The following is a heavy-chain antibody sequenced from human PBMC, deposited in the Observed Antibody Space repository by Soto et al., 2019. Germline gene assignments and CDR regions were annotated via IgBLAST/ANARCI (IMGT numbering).Heavy chain of an antibody. Sequence: SETLSLTCAVYGGSFSGYYWSWIRQPPGKGLEWIEEINHSGSTNYNPSLKSRVTISVDTSKNQFSLKLSSVTAADTAVYYCARGGVYDFWSAYYYYYGMDVWGQGTTVTVSS. J-gene: IGHJ6*02. CDR2: INHSGST. V-gene: IGHV4-34*01. CDR1: GGSFSGYY. CDR3: ARGGVYDFWSAYYYYYGMDV. D-gene: IGHD3-3*01.